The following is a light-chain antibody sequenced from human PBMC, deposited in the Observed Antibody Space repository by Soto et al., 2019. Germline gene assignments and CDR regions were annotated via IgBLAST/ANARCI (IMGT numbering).Light chain of an antibody. J-gene: IGKJ1*01. CDR3: QQYDDWPTT. Sequence: ERVMTQSPATVSVSPGERATLSCRASQSVSSNLAWYQQKRGQAPRLLIYGASTRDTGIPARFSGSGSGTEFTLTISRLQSEAVAVYYCQQYDDWPTTFDQGTKVDIK. V-gene: IGKV3-15*01. CDR1: QSVSSN. CDR2: GAS.